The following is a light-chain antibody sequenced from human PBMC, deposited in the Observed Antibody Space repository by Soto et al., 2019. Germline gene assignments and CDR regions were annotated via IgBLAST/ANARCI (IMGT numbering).Light chain of an antibody. CDR1: QGVRDA. CDR3: LQESNYPLT. CDR2: SAS. Sequence: IQMTQSPSSLSASVGDRVTITCRASQGVRDAVGWYQQKPGKAPKLLIYSASTLQSGVPSRFSGSGSGTDFTLTISGRQTEDFATYYCLQESNYPLTFGGGTKVEIK. J-gene: IGKJ4*01. V-gene: IGKV1-6*01.